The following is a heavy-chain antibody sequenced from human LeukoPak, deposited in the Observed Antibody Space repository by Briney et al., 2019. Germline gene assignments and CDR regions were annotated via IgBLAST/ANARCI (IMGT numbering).Heavy chain of an antibody. Sequence: SQTLSLTCANSGDSVSSNSVTWNWIRQSPSRGLEWLGRTYYRSTWYNDYAVSVRGRITVNPDTSKNQFSLHLNSVTPEDTAVYYCARRLTQYDCFDPWGQGILVTVSS. D-gene: IGHD2-2*01. J-gene: IGHJ5*02. CDR3: ARRLTQYDCFDP. V-gene: IGHV6-1*01. CDR2: TYYRSTWYN. CDR1: GDSVSSNSVT.